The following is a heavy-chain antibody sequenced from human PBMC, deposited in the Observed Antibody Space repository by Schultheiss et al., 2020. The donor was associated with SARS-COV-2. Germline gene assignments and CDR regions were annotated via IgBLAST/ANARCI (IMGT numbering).Heavy chain of an antibody. D-gene: IGHD6-13*01. CDR3: ARQRQQLVRY. CDR1: GYSISSGYY. J-gene: IGHJ4*02. Sequence: GSLRLSCAVSGYSISSGYYWGWIRQPPGKGLEWIANIYHTGSTYSNPSLKSRVTISVDTSKNQFSLKLSSVTAADTAVYYCARQRQQLVRYWGQGTLVTVSS. CDR2: IYHTGST. V-gene: IGHV4-38-2*01.